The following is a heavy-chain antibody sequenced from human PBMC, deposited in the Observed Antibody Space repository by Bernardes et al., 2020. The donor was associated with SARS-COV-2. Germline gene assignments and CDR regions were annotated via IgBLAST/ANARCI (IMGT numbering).Heavy chain of an antibody. Sequence: SETLSLTCGVSGDSLSNSFWSWIRQSPGRGLEWIGSISYSGSSDYNPSLKSRVTISVDTSKSQFSLDLRSVTAADTAVYYCARGASKATITMIVVVITGYFDYWGQGTLVSVSS. CDR2: ISYSGSS. V-gene: IGHV4-59*12. D-gene: IGHD3-22*01. J-gene: IGHJ4*02. CDR3: ARGASKATITMIVVVITGYFDY. CDR1: GDSLSNSF.